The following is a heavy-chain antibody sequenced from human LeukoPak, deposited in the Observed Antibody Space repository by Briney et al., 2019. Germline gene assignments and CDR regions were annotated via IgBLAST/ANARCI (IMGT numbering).Heavy chain of an antibody. Sequence: GASVNVSCKASGYTFTSYGISWVRQARGQGLEWMGWISAYNGNTNYAQKLQGRVTMTTDTSTSTAYMELRSLRSDDTAVYYCARACSSTSCLYYYGMDVWGQGTTVTVSS. CDR2: ISAYNGNT. V-gene: IGHV1-18*01. D-gene: IGHD2-2*01. J-gene: IGHJ6*02. CDR3: ARACSSTSCLYYYGMDV. CDR1: GYTFTSYG.